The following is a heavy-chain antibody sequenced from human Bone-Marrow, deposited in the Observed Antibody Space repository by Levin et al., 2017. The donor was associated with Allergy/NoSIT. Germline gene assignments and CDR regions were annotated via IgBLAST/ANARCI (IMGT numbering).Heavy chain of an antibody. CDR3: ARDRSGVTTWDHFEY. J-gene: IGHJ4*02. Sequence: ESLKISCTVSGGSISSYYWSWIRQPPGKGLEWIGYSYYSGIPRYNPSLKSRVTISIDTSNNQFSLKLTSVTAADTAVYYCARDRSGVTTWDHFEYWGQGTLVTVSS. V-gene: IGHV4-59*01. CDR1: GGSISSYY. CDR2: SYYSGIP. D-gene: IGHD4-17*01.